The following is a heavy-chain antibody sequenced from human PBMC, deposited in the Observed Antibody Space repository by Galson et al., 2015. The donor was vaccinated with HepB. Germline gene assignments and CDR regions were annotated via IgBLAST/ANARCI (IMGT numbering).Heavy chain of an antibody. CDR3: ARDSDGVTAIFYY. CDR1: GFTFSSNG. D-gene: IGHD2-21*02. J-gene: IGHJ4*02. V-gene: IGHV3-33*01. CDR2: IWYDGSNK. Sequence: SMRLSCAASGFTFSSNGMHWVRQAPGKGLEWVAVIWYDGSNKYYADSVKGRFTISRDNSKNTLYLQMNSLRAEDTAVYYCARDSDGVTAIFYYWGQGTLVTVSS.